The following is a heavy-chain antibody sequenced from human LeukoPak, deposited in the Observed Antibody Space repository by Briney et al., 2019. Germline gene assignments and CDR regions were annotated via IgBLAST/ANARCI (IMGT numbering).Heavy chain of an antibody. D-gene: IGHD5-12*01. J-gene: IGHJ4*02. CDR1: GFSISNSA. CDR3: AKGAYDYIEMGYFDY. CDR2: IIASSGST. Sequence: GGSLRLSCAASGFSISNSAMSWVRQAPGKGLEWVSLIIASSGSTFNADSVKGRFTISGDNSKNTLYLQMNSLRAEDTAVYYCAKGAYDYIEMGYFDYWGQGTLVTVSS. V-gene: IGHV3-23*01.